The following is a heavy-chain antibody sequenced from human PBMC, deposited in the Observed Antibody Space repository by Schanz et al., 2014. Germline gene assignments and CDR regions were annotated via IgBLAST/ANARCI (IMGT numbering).Heavy chain of an antibody. Sequence: EVQLLESGGGLVQPGGSLRLSCAASGFTFSSYAMSWVRQAPGKGLGWVAAISGSGDSPYYADSVKGRFAISRDNSKNTLYLQMNSLRAEDTAVYYCAKGRFGELSAFDIWGQGTMVTVSS. CDR1: GFTFSSYA. D-gene: IGHD3-10*01. V-gene: IGHV3-23*01. CDR3: AKGRFGELSAFDI. CDR2: ISGSGDSP. J-gene: IGHJ3*02.